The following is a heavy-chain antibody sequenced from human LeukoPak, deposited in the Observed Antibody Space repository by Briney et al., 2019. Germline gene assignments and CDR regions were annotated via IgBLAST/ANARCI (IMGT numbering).Heavy chain of an antibody. CDR1: GYTFTSYY. Sequence: ASVKVSCKASGYTFTSYYMHWVRQAPGQGLEWMGIINPSGGSTSYAQKLQGRVTMTTDTSTSTAYMELRSLRSDDTAVYYCARGLWFGDYWGQGTLVTVSS. V-gene: IGHV1-46*01. CDR3: ARGLWFGDY. CDR2: INPSGGST. J-gene: IGHJ4*02. D-gene: IGHD3-10*01.